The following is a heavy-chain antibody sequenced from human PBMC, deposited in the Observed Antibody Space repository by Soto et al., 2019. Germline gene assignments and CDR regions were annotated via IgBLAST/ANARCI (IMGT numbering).Heavy chain of an antibody. CDR1: GFSFENYG. Sequence: QVQMVESGGGVVQPGRSLRLSCAASGFSFENYGMHWVRQAPGRGLEWVAIIWYDGSLQYYAAAVKGRFTISRDNSKNTLYLEMNSLRAEDTAVYYCAXXWGXXYNLGQDYNGMDVWGQGTTVIVSS. D-gene: IGHD4-4*01. V-gene: IGHV3-33*06. CDR2: IWYDGSLQ. J-gene: IGHJ6*02. CDR3: AXXWGXXYNLGQDYNGMDV.